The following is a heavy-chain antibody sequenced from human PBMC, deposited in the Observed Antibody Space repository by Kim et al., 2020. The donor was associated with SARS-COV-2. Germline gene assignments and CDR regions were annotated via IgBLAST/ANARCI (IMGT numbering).Heavy chain of an antibody. J-gene: IGHJ3*02. CDR1: GDSVSSNSAA. CDR2: TYYRSKWYN. D-gene: IGHD6-13*01. CDR3: ARDLYSSSWYRGHDAFDI. Sequence: SQTLSLTCAISGDSVSSNSAAWNWIRQSPSRGLEWLGRTYYRSKWYNDYAVSVKSRITINPDTSKNQFSLQLNSVTPEDTAVYYCARDLYSSSWYRGHDAFDIWGQGTMVTVSS. V-gene: IGHV6-1*01.